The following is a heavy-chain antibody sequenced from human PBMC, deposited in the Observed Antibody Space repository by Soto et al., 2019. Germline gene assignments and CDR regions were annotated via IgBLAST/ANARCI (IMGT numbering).Heavy chain of an antibody. CDR1: GGSISPYY. D-gene: IGHD2-2*01. Sequence: PSETLSLTCTVSGGSISPYYWSWIRQAPGKGLEWIGYIYYAGSTSYNPSLKGRVTISLETSKSQFSLKLSSVTAADTAVYYCAADIVVVPAALGYYYYYGMDVWGQGTTVTVS. CDR3: AADIVVVPAALGYYYYYGMDV. J-gene: IGHJ6*02. V-gene: IGHV4-59*12. CDR2: IYYAGST.